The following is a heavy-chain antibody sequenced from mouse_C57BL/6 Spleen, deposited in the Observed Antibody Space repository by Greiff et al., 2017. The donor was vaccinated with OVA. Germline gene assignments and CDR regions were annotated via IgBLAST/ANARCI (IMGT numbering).Heavy chain of an antibody. CDR1: GYSITSGYY. D-gene: IGHD1-1*01. V-gene: IGHV3-6*01. Sequence: EVQRVESGPGLVKPSQSLSLTCSVTGYSITSGYYWNWIRQFPGNKLEWMGYISYDGSNNYNPSLKNRISITRDTSKNQFFLKLNSVTTEDTATYYCARDYGNWYVDVWGTGTTVTVSS. CDR2: ISYDGSN. CDR3: ARDYGNWYVDV. J-gene: IGHJ1*03.